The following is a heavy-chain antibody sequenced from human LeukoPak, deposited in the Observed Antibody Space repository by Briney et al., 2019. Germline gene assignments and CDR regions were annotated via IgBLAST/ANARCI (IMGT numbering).Heavy chain of an antibody. CDR1: GFTFSSYA. D-gene: IGHD2-15*01. Sequence: PGGSLRLSCAASGFTFSSYAMHWVRQAPGKGLEWVAVISYDGSNKYYADSVKGRFTISRDNSKNTLYLQMNSLRAEDTAVYYCARGEKDLDIDIWGQGTMVTVSS. J-gene: IGHJ3*02. V-gene: IGHV3-30-3*01. CDR3: ARGEKDLDIDI. CDR2: ISYDGSNK.